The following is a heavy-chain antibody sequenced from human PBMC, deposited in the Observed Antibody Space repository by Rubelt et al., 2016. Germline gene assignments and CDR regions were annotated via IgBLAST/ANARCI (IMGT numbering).Heavy chain of an antibody. V-gene: IGHV5-51*01. D-gene: IGHD6-19*01. J-gene: IGHJ4*02. CDR2: IFPDDSDT. CDR3: ARELSSGWREGARAFDY. Sequence: LEWMGIIFPDDSDTRYSPSFQGQVTMSVDKSINTAYLQWSGLKASDTAMYYCARELSSGWREGARAFDYWGQGTLVTVSS.